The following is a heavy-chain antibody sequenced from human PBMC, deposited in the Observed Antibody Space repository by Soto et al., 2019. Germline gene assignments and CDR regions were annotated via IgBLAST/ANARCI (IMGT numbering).Heavy chain of an antibody. D-gene: IGHD5-12*01. Sequence: ASVKVSCKASGYTFTSYGISWVRQAPGQGLEWMGWISAYNGNTNYAQKLQGRVTMTTDTSTSTAYMELRSLRSDDTAVYYCARDFVDIVATILAYFDYWGQGTLVTVSS. CDR1: GYTFTSYG. J-gene: IGHJ4*02. CDR2: ISAYNGNT. CDR3: ARDFVDIVATILAYFDY. V-gene: IGHV1-18*04.